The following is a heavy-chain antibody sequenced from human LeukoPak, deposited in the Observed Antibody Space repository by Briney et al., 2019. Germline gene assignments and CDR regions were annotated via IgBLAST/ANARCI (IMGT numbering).Heavy chain of an antibody. Sequence: GASVKVSCKASGYTFTSYGISWVRQAPGQGLEWMGWINTNTGNPTYAQGFTGRFVFSLDTSVSTAYLQISSLKAEDTAVYYCARDRDEEAPPFDYWGQGTLVTVSS. V-gene: IGHV7-4-1*02. CDR3: ARDRDEEAPPFDY. CDR2: INTNTGNP. J-gene: IGHJ4*02. CDR1: GYTFTSYG.